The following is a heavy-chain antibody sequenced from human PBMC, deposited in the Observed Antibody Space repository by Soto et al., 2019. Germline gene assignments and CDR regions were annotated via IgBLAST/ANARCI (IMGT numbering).Heavy chain of an antibody. CDR1: GGSISSSNW. CDR3: ARGDSSSWYGYYYYGMDV. D-gene: IGHD6-13*01. J-gene: IGHJ6*02. CDR2: IYHSGST. Sequence: LSLTCAVSGGSISSSNWWSWVRQPPGKGLEWIGEIYHSGSTNYNPSLKSRVTISVDKSKNQFSLKLSPVTAADTAVYYCARGDSSSWYGYYYYGMDVWGQGTTVTVSS. V-gene: IGHV4-4*02.